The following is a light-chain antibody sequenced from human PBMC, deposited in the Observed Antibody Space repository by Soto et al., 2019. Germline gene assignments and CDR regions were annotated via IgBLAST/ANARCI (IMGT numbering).Light chain of an antibody. CDR1: STDVGNYNL. Sequence: QSALTQPASVSGSPGQSITISCTGTSTDVGNYNLVSWYHQYPGKAPKLMIYEGGKRPSGVSNRFSGSKSGNTASRTISGLQAEDEADYYCCSFALRSTVIFGGGTKLTVL. CDR2: EGG. CDR3: CSFALRSTVI. J-gene: IGLJ2*01. V-gene: IGLV2-23*01.